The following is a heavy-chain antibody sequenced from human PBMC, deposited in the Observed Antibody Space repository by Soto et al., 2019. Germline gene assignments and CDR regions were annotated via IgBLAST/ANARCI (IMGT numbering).Heavy chain of an antibody. V-gene: IGHV3-7*01. Sequence: EVQLVESGGGLVQPVGSLRLSCAASGFTFSSYWMTWVRQAPGKGLEWVANIKKDGSEKYYVDSVKGRFTISRDNAKNSLYLQISSLRDEDTAVYYCAGEGRGYCSSTSCPGIWGQGTLVTVSS. CDR1: GFTFSSYW. J-gene: IGHJ4*02. CDR3: AGEGRGYCSSTSCPGI. D-gene: IGHD2-2*01. CDR2: IKKDGSEK.